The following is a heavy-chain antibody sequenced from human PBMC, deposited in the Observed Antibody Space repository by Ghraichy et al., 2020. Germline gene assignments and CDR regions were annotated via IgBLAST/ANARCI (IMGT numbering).Heavy chain of an antibody. J-gene: IGHJ6*02. D-gene: IGHD1-26*01. Sequence: SETLALTCAVYGGSFSGYYWSWIRQPPGKGLEWIGEINHSGSTNYNPSLKSRVTISVDTSKNQFSLKLSSVTAADTAVYYCARGRVKWELSRGYHYYGMDVWGQGTTVTVSS. CDR1: GGSFSGYY. V-gene: IGHV4-34*01. CDR2: INHSGST. CDR3: ARGRVKWELSRGYHYYGMDV.